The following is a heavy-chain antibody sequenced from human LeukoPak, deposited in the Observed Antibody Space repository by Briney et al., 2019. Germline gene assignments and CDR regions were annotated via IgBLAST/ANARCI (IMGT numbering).Heavy chain of an antibody. CDR1: GFTFHEKYA. D-gene: IGHD2-2*03. CDR3: TKDMDPGGINV. Sequence: GGSLRLSCGASGFTFHEKYAMHWVRQAPGKGLEWVSGFSLDSDNVGYADSVRGRFTVSRDRAKNSLYLQMNYLRPEDTALYFCTKDMDPGGINVWGQGTTVVVSS. J-gene: IGHJ6*02. CDR2: FSLDSDNV. V-gene: IGHV3-9*01.